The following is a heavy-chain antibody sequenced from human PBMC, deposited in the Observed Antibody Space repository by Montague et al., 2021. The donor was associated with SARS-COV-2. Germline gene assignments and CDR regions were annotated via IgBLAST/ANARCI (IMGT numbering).Heavy chain of an antibody. J-gene: IGHJ6*02. CDR1: GGSFSGYY. CDR3: ARNGWEQLVRARYYYYYGMDV. V-gene: IGHV4-34*01. CDR2: INHSGST. Sequence: SETLSLTCAVYGGSFSGYYWSWIRQPPGKGLEWIGEINHSGSTNYNPSLKGRVTISVDTSKNQFSLKLSSVTAADTAVYYCARNGWEQLVRARYYYYYGMDVWGQGTTVTVSS. D-gene: IGHD6-6*01.